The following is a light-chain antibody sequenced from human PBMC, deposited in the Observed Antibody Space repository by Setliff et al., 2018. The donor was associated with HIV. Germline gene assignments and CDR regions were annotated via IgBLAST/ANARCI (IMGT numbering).Light chain of an antibody. CDR3: SSYATTGTV. Sequence: QSALTQPASVSGSPGQSITISCTGTSSDVGGYNSVSWYQQHPGKAPKLMIYEVTNRPSGVSNRFSGSKSGNTASLTVSGLQAEDEADYYCSSYATTGTVFGPGTKGTV. CDR1: SSDVGGYNS. CDR2: EVT. V-gene: IGLV2-14*01. J-gene: IGLJ1*01.